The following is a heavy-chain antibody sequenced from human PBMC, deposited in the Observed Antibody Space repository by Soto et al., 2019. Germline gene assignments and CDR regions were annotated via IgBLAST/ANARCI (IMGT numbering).Heavy chain of an antibody. J-gene: IGHJ6*02. D-gene: IGHD2-21*01. CDR1: GFTFSSYD. Sequence: EGALRLYCAASGFTFSSYDMHWVRQAPGKGLEWVAVISYDGSNKYYTDSVKGRFTISRDNSKNTLYLQMNSLRAEDTAVYYCARGAWERWLSLYYYYGMDVWGQVTTVTVSS. CDR2: ISYDGSNK. V-gene: IGHV3-30-3*01. CDR3: ARGAWERWLSLYYYYGMDV.